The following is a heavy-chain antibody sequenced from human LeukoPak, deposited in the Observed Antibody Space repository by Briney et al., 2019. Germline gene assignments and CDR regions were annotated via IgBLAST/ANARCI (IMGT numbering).Heavy chain of an antibody. V-gene: IGHV1-8*01. D-gene: IGHD3-10*01. CDR2: MNPNSGNT. CDR3: AIPRGSGSSVPDAFDI. Sequence: ASVKVSCKASGYTFTSYDINWVRQATGLGLEWMGWMNPNSGNTGYAQKFQGRVTMTRNTSISTAYMELSSLRSEDTAVYYCAIPRGSGSSVPDAFDIWGQGTMVTVSS. CDR1: GYTFTSYD. J-gene: IGHJ3*02.